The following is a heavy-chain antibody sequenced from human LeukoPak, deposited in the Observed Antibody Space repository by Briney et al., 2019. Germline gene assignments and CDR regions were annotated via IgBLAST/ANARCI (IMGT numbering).Heavy chain of an antibody. J-gene: IGHJ3*02. CDR3: ARHSSGYYFDHAFDI. V-gene: IGHV4-39*07. CDR1: GGSISSSSYY. D-gene: IGHD3-22*01. CDR2: IYYSGST. Sequence: SETLSLTCTVSGGSISSSSYYWGWIRQPPGKGLEWIGSIYYSGSTYYNPSLKSRVTISVDTSKNQFSLKLSSVTAADTAVYYCARHSSGYYFDHAFDIWGQGTMVTVSS.